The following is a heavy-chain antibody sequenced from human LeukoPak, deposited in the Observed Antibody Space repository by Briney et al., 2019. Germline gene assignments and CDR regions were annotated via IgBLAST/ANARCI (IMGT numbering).Heavy chain of an antibody. CDR1: GYIFSNYD. J-gene: IGHJ5*02. Sequence: ASVKVSCKTSGYIFSNYDINWVRQATGQGLEWMGWVNPNSGNRGYAQKFQGRLTITSSTSITTAFQDLSSLRSDDTAVYYCARGTISGARSFDPWGQGTLVTVSS. V-gene: IGHV1-8*03. CDR2: VNPNSGNR. CDR3: ARGTISGARSFDP. D-gene: IGHD3-3*01.